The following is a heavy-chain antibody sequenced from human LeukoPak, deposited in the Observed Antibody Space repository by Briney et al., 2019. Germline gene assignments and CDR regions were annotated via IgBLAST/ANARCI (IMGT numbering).Heavy chain of an antibody. J-gene: IGHJ4*02. Sequence: GGSLRLSCAASGFTFSSYSMNWVRQAPGKGLEWVSSISSSSSYIYYADSVKGRFTISRDNAKNSLYLQMNSLRAEDTAVYYCARDYSSAFIFGYWGQGTLVTVSS. CDR1: GFTFSSYS. D-gene: IGHD2-21*01. CDR2: ISSSSSYI. CDR3: ARDYSSAFIFGY. V-gene: IGHV3-21*01.